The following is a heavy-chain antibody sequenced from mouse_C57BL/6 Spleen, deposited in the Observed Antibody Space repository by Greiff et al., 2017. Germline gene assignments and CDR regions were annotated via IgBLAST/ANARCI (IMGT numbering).Heavy chain of an antibody. CDR1: GFTFSSYT. CDR3: ARWYYGRGYFDV. V-gene: IGHV5-9*01. D-gene: IGHD1-1*01. CDR2: ISGGGGNT. Sequence: EVHLVESGGGLVKPGGSLKLSCAASGFTFSSYTMSWVRQTPEKRLEWVATISGGGGNTYYPDSVKGRFTISRDNAKNTLYLQMSSLRSEDTALYYCARWYYGRGYFDVWGTGTTVTVSS. J-gene: IGHJ1*03.